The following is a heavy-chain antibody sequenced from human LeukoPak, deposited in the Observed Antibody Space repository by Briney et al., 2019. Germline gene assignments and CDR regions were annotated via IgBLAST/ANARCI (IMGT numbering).Heavy chain of an antibody. CDR1: GFTFSSYE. CDR2: ISSSGSTI. CDR3: AKDLTLTYYDILNGIDY. D-gene: IGHD3-9*01. J-gene: IGHJ4*02. Sequence: PGGSLRLSCAASGFTFSSYEMNWVRQAPGKGLEWVSYISSSGSTIYYADSVKGRFTISRDNSKNTLYLQMNSLRAEDTAVYYCAKDLTLTYYDILNGIDYWGQGTLVTVSS. V-gene: IGHV3-48*03.